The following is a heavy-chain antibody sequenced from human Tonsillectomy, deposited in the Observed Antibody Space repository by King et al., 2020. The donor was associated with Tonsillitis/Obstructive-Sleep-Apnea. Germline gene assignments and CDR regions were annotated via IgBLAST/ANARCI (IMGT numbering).Heavy chain of an antibody. CDR3: ARGGNYYGSGHLYYSGMDV. V-gene: IGHV1-18*01. D-gene: IGHD3-10*01. J-gene: IGHJ6*02. CDR1: GYSFTNYG. CDR2: ISAYNGNT. Sequence: QLVQSGAEVKKPGASVKVSCKASGYSFTNYGISWVRQAPGQGLEWMGWISAYNGNTNYAQKFQDRVTMTTDTSTSTAYMELRSLRSDDTAVYYCARGGNYYGSGHLYYSGMDVWGQGTTVTVSS.